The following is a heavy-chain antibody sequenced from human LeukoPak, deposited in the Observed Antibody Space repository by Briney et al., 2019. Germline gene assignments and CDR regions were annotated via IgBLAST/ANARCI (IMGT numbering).Heavy chain of an antibody. CDR3: ARPRRVGSLNWFDP. Sequence: ASVKVSCKAFGYTFTGYYMHWVRQAPGQGLEWMGWINPNSGGTNYAQKFQGRVTMTRDTSISTAYMELSRLRSDDTAVYYCARPRRVGSLNWFDPWGQGTLVTVSS. J-gene: IGHJ5*02. V-gene: IGHV1-2*02. CDR2: INPNSGGT. D-gene: IGHD5-12*01. CDR1: GYTFTGYY.